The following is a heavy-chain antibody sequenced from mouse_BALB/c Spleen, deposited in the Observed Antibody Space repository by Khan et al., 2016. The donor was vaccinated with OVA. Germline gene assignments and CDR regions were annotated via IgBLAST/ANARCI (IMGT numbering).Heavy chain of an antibody. CDR3: AISNGTYWFAY. D-gene: IGHD2-1*01. Sequence: QIQLVQSGPELKKPGETVKISCKASGYTLTNYGMHWVKQAPGKGLKWMGWINTYTGEPTYAEDFKGQIAISLETSASTAYLQINNLKNEDTATYFSAISNGTYWFAYWGQGTLVTVSA. J-gene: IGHJ3*01. CDR1: GYTLTNYG. V-gene: IGHV9-3-1*01. CDR2: INTYTGEP.